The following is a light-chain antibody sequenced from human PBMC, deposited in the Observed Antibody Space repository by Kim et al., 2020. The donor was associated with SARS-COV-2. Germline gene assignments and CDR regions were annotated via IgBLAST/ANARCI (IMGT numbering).Light chain of an antibody. CDR3: QVWDSSSDHVV. J-gene: IGLJ2*01. V-gene: IGLV3-21*04. Sequence: APEKTARITSGGNNIGSKSVHWYQQKPGQAPVLVIYYDSDRSSGIPERFSGSNSGNTATLTISRVEAGDEADYYCQVWDSSSDHVVFGGGTQLTVL. CDR1: NIGSKS. CDR2: YDS.